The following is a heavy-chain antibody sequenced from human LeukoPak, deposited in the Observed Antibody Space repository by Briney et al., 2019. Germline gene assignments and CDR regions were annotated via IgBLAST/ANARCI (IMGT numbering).Heavy chain of an antibody. CDR3: ARPASYSSGWRWYFDL. D-gene: IGHD6-19*01. CDR1: GGSISSGDYY. Sequence: SQTLSLTCTVSGGSISSGDYYWSWIRQPPGKGLEWIGYIYYSGSTYYNPSLKSRVTISVDTSKNQFSLKLSSVTAADTAVYYCARPASYSSGWRWYFDLWGRGTLVTVSS. J-gene: IGHJ2*01. CDR2: IYYSGST. V-gene: IGHV4-30-4*08.